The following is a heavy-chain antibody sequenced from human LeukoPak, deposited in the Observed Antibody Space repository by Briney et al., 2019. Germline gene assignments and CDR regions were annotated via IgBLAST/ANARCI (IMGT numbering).Heavy chain of an antibody. D-gene: IGHD6-13*01. CDR1: RFTFSTYW. V-gene: IGHV3-23*01. J-gene: IGHJ4*02. CDR2: ISGSGGST. CDR3: AKSASLAAAAYFDY. Sequence: GGSLRLSCAASRFTFSTYWMSWVRQAPGKGLEWVSAISGSGGSTYYADSVKGRFTISRDNSKNTLYLQMNSLRAEDTAVYYCAKSASLAAAAYFDYWGQGTLVTVSS.